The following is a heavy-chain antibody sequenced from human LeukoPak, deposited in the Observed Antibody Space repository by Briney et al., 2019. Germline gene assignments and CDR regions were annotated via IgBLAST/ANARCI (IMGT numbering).Heavy chain of an antibody. CDR1: GGSISSGDYY. D-gene: IGHD4-17*01. J-gene: IGHJ3*02. Sequence: PSGTLSLTCTVSGGSISSGDYYWSWIRQPPGKGLEWIGYIYYSGSTYYNPSLKSRVTISVDTSKNQFSLKLSSVTAADTAVYYCAREGRGGYGDGAPRDAFDIWGQGTMVTVSS. CDR3: AREGRGGYGDGAPRDAFDI. CDR2: IYYSGST. V-gene: IGHV4-30-4*01.